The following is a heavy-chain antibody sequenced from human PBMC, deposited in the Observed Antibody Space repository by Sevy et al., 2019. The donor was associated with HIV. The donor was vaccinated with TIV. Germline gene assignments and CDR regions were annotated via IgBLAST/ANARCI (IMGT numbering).Heavy chain of an antibody. Sequence: ASVKVSCKVSGYTLTELSMHWVRQAPGKGLEWMGGFDPEDGEQIYAQKFQGRVTMTEDTSTDTAYMELSSLRSEDTAVYYCATDNPQDGSGSRSDYWDQGTLVTASS. CDR1: GYTLTELS. CDR3: ATDNPQDGSGSRSDY. V-gene: IGHV1-24*01. CDR2: FDPEDGEQ. J-gene: IGHJ4*02. D-gene: IGHD3-10*01.